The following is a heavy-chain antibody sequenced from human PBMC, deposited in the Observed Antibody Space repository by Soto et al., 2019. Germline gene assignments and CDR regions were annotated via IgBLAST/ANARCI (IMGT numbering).Heavy chain of an antibody. Sequence: GGSLRLSCAASGFTFSSYAMSWVSQAPGKGLEWVSAISGSGGSTYYADSVKGRFTISRDNSKNTLYLQMNSLRAEDTAVYYCAKDMRGGYSYGYEEDYWGQGTLVTVSS. CDR1: GFTFSSYA. D-gene: IGHD5-18*01. CDR2: ISGSGGST. J-gene: IGHJ4*02. V-gene: IGHV3-23*01. CDR3: AKDMRGGYSYGYEEDY.